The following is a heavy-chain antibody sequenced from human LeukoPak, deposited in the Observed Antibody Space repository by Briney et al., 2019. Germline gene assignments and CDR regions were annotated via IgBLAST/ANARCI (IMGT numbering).Heavy chain of an antibody. CDR1: GFTLSRYW. D-gene: IGHD6-13*01. Sequence: GGSLRLSCAASGFTLSRYWMHWVRQAPGKGLVWVSGINSDGSSISYADSVKGRVTISRDNAKNTLYLQMNSLRPEDTAVYFCSRDKFGRAAVDWGQGTLVTVSS. CDR2: INSDGSSI. CDR3: SRDKFGRAAVD. J-gene: IGHJ4*02. V-gene: IGHV3-74*01.